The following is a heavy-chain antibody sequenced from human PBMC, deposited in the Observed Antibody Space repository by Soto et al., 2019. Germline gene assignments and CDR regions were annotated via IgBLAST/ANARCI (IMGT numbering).Heavy chain of an antibody. D-gene: IGHD5-18*01. CDR3: AKDRNTAMVTGDFDY. V-gene: IGHV3-9*01. Sequence: AGGSLRLSCAASGLTFGDYAMHWVRQVPGRGLEWVSGVSWTNISFGYADSVKGRFTISRDNAKNSLYLQMNSLRREDTAFYYCAKDRNTAMVTGDFDYWGHGTLVTVSS. CDR1: GLTFGDYA. J-gene: IGHJ4*01. CDR2: VSWTNISF.